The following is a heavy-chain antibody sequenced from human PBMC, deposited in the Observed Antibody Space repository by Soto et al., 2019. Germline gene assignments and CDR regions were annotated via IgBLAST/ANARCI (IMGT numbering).Heavy chain of an antibody. CDR3: ASTNGYSYGKDAFDI. V-gene: IGHV1-18*01. CDR1: GYTFTSYG. D-gene: IGHD5-18*01. CDR2: ISAYNGNT. Sequence: RASVKVSCKASGYTFTSYGISWVRQAPGQGLEWMGWISAYNGNTNYAQKLQGRVTMTTDTSTSTAYMELRSLRSDDTAVYYCASTNGYSYGKDAFDIWGQGTMVTVSS. J-gene: IGHJ3*02.